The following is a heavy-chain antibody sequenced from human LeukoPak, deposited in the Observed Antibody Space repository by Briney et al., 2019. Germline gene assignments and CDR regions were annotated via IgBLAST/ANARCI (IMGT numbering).Heavy chain of an antibody. V-gene: IGHV4-59*01. J-gene: IGHJ6*03. D-gene: IGHD6-6*01. CDR2: IYYSGST. CDR3: ARVLAARPFYYYYYYMDV. CDR1: GGSISSYY. Sequence: PSETLSLTCTVSGGSISSYYWSGIRQPPGKGLEWIGYIYYSGSTNYNPSLKSRVTISVDTSKNQFSLKLSSVTAADTAVYYCARVLAARPFYYYYYYMDVWGKGTTVTVSS.